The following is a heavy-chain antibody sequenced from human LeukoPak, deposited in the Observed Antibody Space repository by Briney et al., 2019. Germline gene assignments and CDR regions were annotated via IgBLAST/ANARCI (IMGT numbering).Heavy chain of an antibody. Sequence: GESLTISCKATGYSFAIYWIGWVRQMPGKGLEWMGIIYPGGSDTKYSPSFEGQVTMSADKSINTAYLQWNSLKASDTAIYYCARPTPEYYLHSGTYGLDYWGQGTQVIVSP. J-gene: IGHJ4*02. CDR2: IYPGGSDT. CDR1: GYSFAIYW. CDR3: ARPTPEYYLHSGTYGLDY. V-gene: IGHV5-51*01. D-gene: IGHD3-10*01.